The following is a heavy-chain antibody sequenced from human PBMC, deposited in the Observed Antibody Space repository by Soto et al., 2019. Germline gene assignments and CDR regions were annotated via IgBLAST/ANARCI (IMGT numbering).Heavy chain of an antibody. Sequence: ASEALAVTCVVYVGSLSVYYWSWIRQPPGKGLDWIGEINHSGSTNYNPSLKSRDTISVDTSKNQFSLKLSSVTAADTAVYYCARGREEYVWGSYRHSRPIYFDYWGQGTMVTVSS. CDR2: INHSGST. V-gene: IGHV4-34*01. CDR3: ARGREEYVWGSYRHSRPIYFDY. CDR1: VGSLSVYY. D-gene: IGHD3-16*02. J-gene: IGHJ4*02.